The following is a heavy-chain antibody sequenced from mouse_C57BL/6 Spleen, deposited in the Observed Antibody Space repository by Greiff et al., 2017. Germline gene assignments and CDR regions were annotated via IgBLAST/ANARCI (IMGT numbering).Heavy chain of an antibody. CDR1: GYSFTGYF. CDR2: INPYNGDT. J-gene: IGHJ4*01. V-gene: IGHV1-20*01. CDR3: ARKWIYYGYDVGAMDD. Sequence: EVQLQQSGPELVKPGDSVKISCKASGYSFTGYFMNWVMQSHGKSLEWIGRINPYNGDTFYNQKFKGKATLTVDKSSSTAHMELRGLTSEDSAIYYGARKWIYYGYDVGAMDDWGQGTSVTVSS. D-gene: IGHD2-2*01.